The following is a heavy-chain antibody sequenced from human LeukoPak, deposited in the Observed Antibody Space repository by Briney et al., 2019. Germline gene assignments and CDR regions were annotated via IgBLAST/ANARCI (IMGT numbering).Heavy chain of an antibody. Sequence: SETLSLTCSVSGGSVTTSYWSWIRQPPRKGLEWIGYIYFNGIINYNPSLKSRVSMSVDTSKNQFSLRLSAVTAADTAIYYCARGSGSYLSFLDFWGPGSLVSVSS. V-gene: IGHV4-59*02. D-gene: IGHD1-26*01. CDR3: ARGSGSYLSFLDF. J-gene: IGHJ4*02. CDR2: IYFNGII. CDR1: GGSVTTSY.